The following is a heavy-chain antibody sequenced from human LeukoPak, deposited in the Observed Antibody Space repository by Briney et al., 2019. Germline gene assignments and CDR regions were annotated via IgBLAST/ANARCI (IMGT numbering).Heavy chain of an antibody. D-gene: IGHD2-2*01. V-gene: IGHV4-39*02. CDR3: AREPVVVPAAYFDY. CDR1: GGSISSSSYY. CDR2: IYYSGST. J-gene: IGHJ4*02. Sequence: SETLSLTCTVSGGSISSSSYYWGWIRQPPGKGLEWIGSIYYSGSTYYNPSLKSRVTISVDTSKNQFSLKLSSVTAADTAVYYCAREPVVVPAAYFDYWGQGTLVTVSS.